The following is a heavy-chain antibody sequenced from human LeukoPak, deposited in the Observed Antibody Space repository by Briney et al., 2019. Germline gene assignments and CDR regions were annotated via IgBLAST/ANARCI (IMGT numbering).Heavy chain of an antibody. CDR2: INPNSGGT. Sequence: GASVKVSCKASGYTFTGYYMHWVRQAPGQGLEWMGRINPNSGGTNYAQKFQGRVTTTRDTSISTAYLELSRLRSDDTAVYYCARDPNGEYYDFWSGSPGGWFDPWGQGTLVTVSS. CDR3: ARDPNGEYYDFWSGSPGGWFDP. J-gene: IGHJ5*02. CDR1: GYTFTGYY. V-gene: IGHV1-2*06. D-gene: IGHD3-3*01.